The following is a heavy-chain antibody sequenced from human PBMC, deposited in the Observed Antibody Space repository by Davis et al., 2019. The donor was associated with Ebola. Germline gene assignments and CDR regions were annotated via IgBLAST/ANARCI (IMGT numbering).Heavy chain of an antibody. V-gene: IGHV3-30*18. Sequence: GGSLRLSCAASGFTFSNYGIHWVRQAPGKGLEWVAGLLYDGSKEFYADSVKGRFTISRDNSKNTLYLQMNSLRPEDTALYYCAKDDYLQRWGGFDIWGQGTMVTVSS. J-gene: IGHJ3*02. CDR2: LLYDGSKE. D-gene: IGHD3-16*01. CDR1: GFTFSNYG. CDR3: AKDDYLQRWGGFDI.